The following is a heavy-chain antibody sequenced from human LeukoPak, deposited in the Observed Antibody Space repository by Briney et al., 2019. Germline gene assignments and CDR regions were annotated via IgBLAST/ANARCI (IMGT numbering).Heavy chain of an antibody. V-gene: IGHV4-61*01. Sequence: SETLSLTCTVSGGSVSSGSYYWSWIRQLPGKGLEWIGYIYYSGSTNYNPSLKSRVTISVDTSKNQFSLKLSSVTAADTAVYYCARGGSGTAREIDYWGQGTLVTVSS. D-gene: IGHD5-18*01. J-gene: IGHJ4*02. CDR1: GGSVSSGSYY. CDR3: ARGGSGTAREIDY. CDR2: IYYSGST.